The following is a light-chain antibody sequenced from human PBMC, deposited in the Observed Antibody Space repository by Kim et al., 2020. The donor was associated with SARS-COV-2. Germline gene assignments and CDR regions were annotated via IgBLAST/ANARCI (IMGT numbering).Light chain of an antibody. CDR3: QAWGTGPVV. CDR1: SGHSTYA. J-gene: IGLJ2*01. V-gene: IGLV4-69*01. CDR2: VDGEGNL. Sequence: ASVKLACTLSSGHSTYAIAWQQQQAEKGTRYLMKVDGEGNLSKGDGIPDRFSGSSSGAERYLISSSRQSEDEGDYYCQAWGTGPVVFGGGTQLTVL.